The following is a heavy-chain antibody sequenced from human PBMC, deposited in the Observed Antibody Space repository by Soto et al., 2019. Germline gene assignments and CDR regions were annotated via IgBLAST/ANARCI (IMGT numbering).Heavy chain of an antibody. D-gene: IGHD3-10*01. CDR3: GAPPGGGGY. CDR2: IYSGGYT. J-gene: IGHJ4*02. Sequence: EVQLVESGGGLIQPGGSLRLSCAVSGFTVSNNYMSWVRQAPGKGLEGVSVIYSGGYTAYGDSVKGRFTISRDNSKNTSYYQKKCRGPEDPAVFYSGAPPGGGGYWGQGTLVTVSS. CDR1: GFTVSNNY. V-gene: IGHV3-53*01.